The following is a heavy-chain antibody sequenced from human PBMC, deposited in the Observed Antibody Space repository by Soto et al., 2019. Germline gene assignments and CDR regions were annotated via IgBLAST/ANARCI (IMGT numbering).Heavy chain of an antibody. CDR2: IYYSGST. V-gene: IGHV4-59*01. CDR1: GGSISSYY. J-gene: IGHJ6*02. D-gene: IGHD3-10*01. Sequence: SETLSLTCTVSGGSISSYYWSWIRQPPGKGLEWIGYIYYSGSTNYNPSLKSRVTISVDTSKNQFSLKLSSVTAADTAVYYCARVGVTLDYYYGMDVWGQGTTVTVSS. CDR3: ARVGVTLDYYYGMDV.